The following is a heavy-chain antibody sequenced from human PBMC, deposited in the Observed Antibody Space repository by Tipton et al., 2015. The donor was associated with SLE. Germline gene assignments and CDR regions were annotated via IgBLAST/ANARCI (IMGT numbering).Heavy chain of an antibody. Sequence: SLRLSCAASGFIVSSNYMSWVRQPPGKGLEWIGEINHGGSTNYNPSLKSRVSISVDKSKNQISLRLSSVTAADTAVYYCARDHGAQGYFDLWGHGTLVTVSS. D-gene: IGHD1-26*01. CDR1: GFIVSSNY. V-gene: IGHV4-4*02. J-gene: IGHJ2*01. CDR3: ARDHGAQGYFDL. CDR2: INHGGST.